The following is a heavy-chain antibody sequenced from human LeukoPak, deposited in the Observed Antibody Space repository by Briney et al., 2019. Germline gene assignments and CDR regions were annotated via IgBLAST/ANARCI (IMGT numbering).Heavy chain of an antibody. D-gene: IGHD5-24*01. Sequence: ASVKVSCKASGYTFTGYYMHWVRQAPGQGLEWMGWINPNSGGTNYAQKFQGRVTMTRDTSISTAYMELSRLRSDDTAVYYCASQEMATIAYYFDYWGQGTLVTVFS. V-gene: IGHV1-2*02. J-gene: IGHJ4*02. CDR3: ASQEMATIAYYFDY. CDR2: INPNSGGT. CDR1: GYTFTGYY.